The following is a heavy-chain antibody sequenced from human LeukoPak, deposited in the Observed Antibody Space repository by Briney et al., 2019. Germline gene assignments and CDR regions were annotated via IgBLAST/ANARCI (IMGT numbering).Heavy chain of an antibody. D-gene: IGHD6-19*01. J-gene: IGHJ1*01. V-gene: IGHV1-2*02. Sequence: GASVKVSCKASGYTFTGYYMHWVRQAPGQGLEWMGWINPNSGGTNYAQKFQGRVTMTRDTSISTAYMELSRLRSDDTAVYYCARSGSRGARAHFQHWGQGTLVTVSS. CDR2: INPNSGGT. CDR1: GYTFTGYY. CDR3: ARSGSRGARAHFQH.